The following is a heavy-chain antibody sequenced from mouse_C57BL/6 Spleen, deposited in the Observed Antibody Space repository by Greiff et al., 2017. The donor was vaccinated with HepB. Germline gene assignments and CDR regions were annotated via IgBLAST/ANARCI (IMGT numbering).Heavy chain of an antibody. V-gene: IGHV2-2*01. J-gene: IGHJ4*01. D-gene: IGHD2-13*01. CDR2: IWSGGST. Sequence: VQLVESGPGLVQPSQSLSITCTVSGFSLTSYGVHWVRQSPGKGLEWLGVIWSGGSTDYNAAFISRLSISKDNSKSQVFFKMNSLQADDTAIYYCARMTPRTYAMDYWGQGTSVTVSS. CDR3: ARMTPRTYAMDY. CDR1: GFSLTSYG.